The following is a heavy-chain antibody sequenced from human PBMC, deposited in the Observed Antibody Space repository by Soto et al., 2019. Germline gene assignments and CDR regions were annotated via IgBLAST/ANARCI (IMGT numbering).Heavy chain of an antibody. V-gene: IGHV3-7*03. J-gene: IGHJ4*02. CDR1: GFTFNSYW. Sequence: GGSLRLSCAASGFTFNSYWMNWVRQAPGRGLEWVADIKQDETEKYYVDSVKGRFTISRDNSKNTLYLQMDSLRVEDTAVYYCARGDYFDRRFDYWGQGALVTVS. CDR2: IKQDETEK. CDR3: ARGDYFDRRFDY. D-gene: IGHD3-22*01.